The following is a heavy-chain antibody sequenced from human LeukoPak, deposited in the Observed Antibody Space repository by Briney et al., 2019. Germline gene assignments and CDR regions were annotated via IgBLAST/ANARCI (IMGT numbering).Heavy chain of an antibody. CDR2: ISSTSGST. Sequence: GGSLRLSCAASGFTFSSYAMSWVRQAPGKGLEWVSTISSTSGSTYYADSVKGRFTISRDNSKNTLYLQMNSLRAEDTAVYYCAKGQERSRIAARPSALDFWGQGTLVTVSS. D-gene: IGHD6-6*01. V-gene: IGHV3-23*01. J-gene: IGHJ4*02. CDR1: GFTFSSYA. CDR3: AKGQERSRIAARPSALDF.